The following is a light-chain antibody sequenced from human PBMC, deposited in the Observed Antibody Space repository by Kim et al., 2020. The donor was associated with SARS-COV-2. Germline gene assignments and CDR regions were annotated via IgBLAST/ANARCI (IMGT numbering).Light chain of an antibody. CDR2: WAS. J-gene: IGKJ2*01. Sequence: DIVMTQSPDSLAVSLAERATINCKSGQSVLYSSNNKNYLAWYQQKPGQSPKLLIYWASTRESGVPDRFSGSGSGTDFTLTISSLQAEDVAVYYCQQYYSTPYTFGQGTKLEIK. CDR3: QQYYSTPYT. V-gene: IGKV4-1*01. CDR1: QSVLYSSNNKNY.